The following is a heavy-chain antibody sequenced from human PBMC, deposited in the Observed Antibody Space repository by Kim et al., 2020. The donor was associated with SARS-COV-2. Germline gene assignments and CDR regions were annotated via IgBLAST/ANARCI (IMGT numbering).Heavy chain of an antibody. CDR3: ARAYSSSPRGVIYYYYYGMDI. J-gene: IGHJ6*02. CDR2: INPNSGGT. Sequence: ASVKVSCKASGYTFTGYYMHWVRQAPGQGLEWMGWINPNSGGTNYAQKFQGRVTMTRDTSISTAYMELSRLRSDDTAVYYCARAYSSSPRGVIYYYYYGMDIWGQGTTVTVSS. V-gene: IGHV1-2*02. D-gene: IGHD6-6*01. CDR1: GYTFTGYY.